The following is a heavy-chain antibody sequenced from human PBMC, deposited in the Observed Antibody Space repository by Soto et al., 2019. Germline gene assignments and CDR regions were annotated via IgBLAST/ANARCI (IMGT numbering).Heavy chain of an antibody. CDR2: ISGTRGRQRNT. CDR3: VKEVETVRLVAFAL. Sequence: QPGGSLRLSCAASGFIFSDYAMTWVRQAPGRGLEWVSTISGTRGRQRNTFYTASVKGRFTVTRDNSKNIVYLQMNSLRVDDTALYYCVKEVETVRLVAFALWGQGTQVTVSS. J-gene: IGHJ4*02. D-gene: IGHD5-18*01. V-gene: IGHV3-23*01. CDR1: GFIFSDYA.